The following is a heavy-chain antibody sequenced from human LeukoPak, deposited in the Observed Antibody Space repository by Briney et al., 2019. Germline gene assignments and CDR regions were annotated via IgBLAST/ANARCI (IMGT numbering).Heavy chain of an antibody. CDR3: ARGSIPHYYYDSSGYYSDLPFDY. CDR2: IYYSGST. Sequence: SETLSLTCTVSGGSISSYYWSWIRQPPGKGLEWIGYIYYSGSTNYNPSLKSRVTISVDTSKNQFSLKLSSVTAADTAVYYCARGSIPHYYYDSSGYYSDLPFDYWGQGTLVTVSS. J-gene: IGHJ4*02. V-gene: IGHV4-59*01. CDR1: GGSISSYY. D-gene: IGHD3-22*01.